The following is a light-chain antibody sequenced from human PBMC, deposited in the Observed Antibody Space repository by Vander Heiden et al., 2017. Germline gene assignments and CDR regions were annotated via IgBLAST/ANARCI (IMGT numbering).Light chain of an antibody. CDR3: QQYARIPHT. J-gene: IGKJ2*01. Sequence: DIVMTQSPDSLAVSLGERATINCKSSQSVLYSSNNKNCLSWYQQKPGQPPKLLIYWASTRESGVPDRFSGSGSGTDFTLTISSLQAEDVAVYYCQQYARIPHTFRQETNLEIQ. CDR1: QSVLYSSNNKNC. CDR2: WAS. V-gene: IGKV4-1*01.